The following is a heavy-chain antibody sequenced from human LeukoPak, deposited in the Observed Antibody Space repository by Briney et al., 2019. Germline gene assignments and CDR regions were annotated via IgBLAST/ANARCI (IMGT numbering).Heavy chain of an antibody. V-gene: IGHV4-59*01. CDR2: IYYSGST. CDR1: GGSIRNYY. CDR3: ARIDYPQPSHWFDP. Sequence: KTSETLSLTCTVSGGSIRNYYWSWIPQPPGKGLEWIGCIYYSGSTSDNPSLKSRITISLDTSKNQFSLKLSSVTAADTAVCYCARIDYPQPSHWFDPWGQGTLVTVSS. J-gene: IGHJ5*02. D-gene: IGHD4-11*01.